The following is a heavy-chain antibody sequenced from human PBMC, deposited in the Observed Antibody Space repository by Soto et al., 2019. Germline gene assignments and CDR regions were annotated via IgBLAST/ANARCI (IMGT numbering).Heavy chain of an antibody. CDR1: GYTFTSYG. D-gene: IGHD6-19*01. V-gene: IGHV1-18*03. J-gene: IGHJ4*02. CDR3: ARKAGSGRTGFDY. Sequence: ASVNVSCKASGYTFTSYGISWVRQAPGHGLEWMGWVNAYNGNTNYAQKFQGRVTMITDTSTSTAYMELRSLISDDMTVLYCARKAGSGRTGFDYWGEGTLVTVSS. CDR2: VNAYNGNT.